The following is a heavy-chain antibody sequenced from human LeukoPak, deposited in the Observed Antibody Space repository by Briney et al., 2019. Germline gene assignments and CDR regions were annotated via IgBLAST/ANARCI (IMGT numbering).Heavy chain of an antibody. V-gene: IGHV4-59*01. J-gene: IGHJ3*02. CDR1: GGSISSYY. CDR3: ARCSGWFSAFDI. CDR2: IYYSGST. D-gene: IGHD2-15*01. Sequence: SATLYLTCTVTGGSISSYYWRGSPQPPGKGLKWIGYIYYSGSTNYNPSLKSRVTISVDTSKNQFSLKLSSVTAADTAVYYCARCSGWFSAFDIWGQGTMVTVSS.